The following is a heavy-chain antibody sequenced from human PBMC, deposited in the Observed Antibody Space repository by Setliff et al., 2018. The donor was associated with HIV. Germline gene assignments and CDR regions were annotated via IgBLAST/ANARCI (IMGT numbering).Heavy chain of an antibody. CDR2: IYNSGYT. V-gene: IGHV4-59*01. CDR3: ARDDSIVLVPAIMRGDGFDF. Sequence: SETLSLTCKVSGAPISSYYWNWIRQPPGKGLEWIGYIYNSGYTNYKPSLKSRVTISLDTSKNQFSLNLRSVTAADTAVYYCARDDSIVLVPAIMRGDGFDFWGQGTMVTVSS. D-gene: IGHD2-2*01. CDR1: GAPISSYY. J-gene: IGHJ3*01.